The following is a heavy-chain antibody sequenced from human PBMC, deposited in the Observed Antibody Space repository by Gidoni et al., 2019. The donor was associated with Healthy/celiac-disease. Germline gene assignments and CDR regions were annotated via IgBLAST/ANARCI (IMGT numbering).Heavy chain of an antibody. CDR1: GRTFSSYA. Sequence: QVQLVQSGAEVKKPGSSVKVSCKASGRTFSSYAISWVRQAPGQGLEWMGRIIPILGIANYAQKFQGRVTITADKSTSTAYMELSSLRSEDTAVYYCASPIVVVPAASDYGMDVWGQGTTVTVSS. V-gene: IGHV1-69*04. CDR2: IIPILGIA. CDR3: ASPIVVVPAASDYGMDV. J-gene: IGHJ6*02. D-gene: IGHD2-2*01.